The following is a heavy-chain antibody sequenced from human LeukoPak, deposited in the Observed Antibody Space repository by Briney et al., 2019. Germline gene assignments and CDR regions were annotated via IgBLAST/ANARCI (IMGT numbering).Heavy chain of an antibody. J-gene: IGHJ4*02. V-gene: IGHV4-34*01. CDR1: GGSFSGYY. Sequence: SETLSLTCAVYGGSFSGYYWSWIRQPPGKGLEWIGEINHSGSTNYNPSLKSRVTISVDTSKNQFSLKLSSVTAADTAVYYCARRAGSGYAPFDYWGQGTLVTVSS. CDR3: ARRAGSGYAPFDY. CDR2: INHSGST. D-gene: IGHD5-12*01.